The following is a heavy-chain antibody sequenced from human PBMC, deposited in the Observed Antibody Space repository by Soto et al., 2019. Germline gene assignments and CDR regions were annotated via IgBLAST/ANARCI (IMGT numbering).Heavy chain of an antibody. Sequence: PSETLSLTCSVSGGSISTSSSTYYWGWMRQPPGKGLEWIASFFYSGKSFYNPSLKSRVTMSVDTSKNQFSLNLSSVTAADTAVYYCVRRHGLTVEAYYWGQGTLVTVPQ. J-gene: IGHJ4*02. CDR3: VRRHGLTVEAYY. V-gene: IGHV4-39*01. CDR1: GGSISTSSSTYY. D-gene: IGHD2-21*02. CDR2: FFYSGKS.